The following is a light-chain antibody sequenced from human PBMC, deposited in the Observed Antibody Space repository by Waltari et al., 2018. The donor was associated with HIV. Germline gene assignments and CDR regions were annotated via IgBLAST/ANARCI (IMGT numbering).Light chain of an antibody. CDR1: QSVSDN. J-gene: IGKJ2*01. CDR2: GAS. V-gene: IGKV3-15*01. Sequence: EIVMTQSPATLSVSPGARATLSCRASQSVSDNLAWYQQKPGQPPRLLIYGASTRATDIPARFSGSGSGTEFTLTTSSLHSEDFAVYHCQQYNNWPRTFGQGTKLETK. CDR3: QQYNNWPRT.